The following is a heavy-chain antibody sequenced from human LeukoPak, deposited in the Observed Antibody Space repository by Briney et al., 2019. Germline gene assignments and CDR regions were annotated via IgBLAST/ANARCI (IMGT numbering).Heavy chain of an antibody. CDR1: GGSISSYY. D-gene: IGHD2-2*01. V-gene: IGHV4-59*01. CDR2: IYYSGST. Sequence: SETLSLTCTVSGGSISSYYWSWIRQPPGKGLEWIGYIYYSGSTNYNPSLKSRVTISVDTSKNQFSLKLSSVTAADTAVYYCARAIGCSSTSCYNWFDPWGKGTLVTVSS. J-gene: IGHJ5*02. CDR3: ARAIGCSSTSCYNWFDP.